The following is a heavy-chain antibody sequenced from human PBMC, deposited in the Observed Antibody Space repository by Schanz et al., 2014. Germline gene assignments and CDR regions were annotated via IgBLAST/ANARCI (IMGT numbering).Heavy chain of an antibody. V-gene: IGHV3-33*08. CDR3: ARDNYYGSGSCAY. CDR1: GFTFSSYG. Sequence: PGGSLRLSCAASGFTFSSYGMHWVRQAPGKGLEWVAAMSYDGSIKYYADSVRGRFTISRDRFQNTLYLRMSSLRAEDTAVYYCARDNYYGSGSCAYWGQGTLVTVSS. D-gene: IGHD3-10*01. J-gene: IGHJ4*02. CDR2: MSYDGSIK.